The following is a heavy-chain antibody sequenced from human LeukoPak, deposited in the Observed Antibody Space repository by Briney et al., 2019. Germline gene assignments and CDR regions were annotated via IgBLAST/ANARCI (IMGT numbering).Heavy chain of an antibody. CDR1: GFTFDDYA. D-gene: IGHD2-15*01. J-gene: IGHJ5*02. V-gene: IGHV3-9*01. Sequence: GRSLRLSCAASGFTFDDYAMHWVRQAPGKGPEWVSGISWNSGSIGYADSVKGRFTISRDNAKNSLYLQMNSLRAEDTASYYCAKDARYCSGGSCYLGAGWFDPWGQGTLVTVSS. CDR3: AKDARYCSGGSCYLGAGWFDP. CDR2: ISWNSGSI.